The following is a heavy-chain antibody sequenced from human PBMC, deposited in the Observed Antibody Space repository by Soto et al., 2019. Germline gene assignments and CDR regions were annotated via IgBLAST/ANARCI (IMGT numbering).Heavy chain of an antibody. CDR3: ARADHGRAPRGGNWFDP. Sequence: QVHLVQSGGEVKKPGASVKVSCKASGYTFTNYGVAWVRQAPGQGLEWMGWTSAYTLNTNYAQKFQGRVTVTTDTSTSTAYMELRSPRPDDTAVYYCARADHGRAPRGGNWFDPWGQGTLVTVSS. J-gene: IGHJ5*02. D-gene: IGHD4-17*01. V-gene: IGHV1-18*01. CDR1: GYTFTNYG. CDR2: TSAYTLNT.